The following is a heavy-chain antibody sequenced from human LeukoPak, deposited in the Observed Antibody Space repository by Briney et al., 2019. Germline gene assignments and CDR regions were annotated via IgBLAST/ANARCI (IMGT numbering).Heavy chain of an antibody. Sequence: PGGSLRLSCAASGFTFSSYAMHWVRQAPGKGLEWVAVISYDGSNKYYADSVKGRFTISGDNSKNTLYLQMNSLRAEDTAVYYCARGYSYGRGYFDYWGQGTLDTVSS. V-gene: IGHV3-30*04. CDR3: ARGYSYGRGYFDY. CDR1: GFTFSSYA. CDR2: ISYDGSNK. D-gene: IGHD5-18*01. J-gene: IGHJ4*02.